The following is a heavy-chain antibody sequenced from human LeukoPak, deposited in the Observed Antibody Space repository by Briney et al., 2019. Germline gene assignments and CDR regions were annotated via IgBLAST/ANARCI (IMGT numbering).Heavy chain of an antibody. Sequence: PSETLSLTCTVSGGSISSGGYYWSWIRQHPGKGLEWIGYTYYSGSTYYNPSLKSRVTISVDTSKNQFSLKLSSVTAADTAVYYCARGTAAAMADYWGQGTLVTVSS. CDR2: TYYSGST. V-gene: IGHV4-31*03. CDR3: ARGTAAAMADY. D-gene: IGHD5-18*01. CDR1: GGSISSGGYY. J-gene: IGHJ4*02.